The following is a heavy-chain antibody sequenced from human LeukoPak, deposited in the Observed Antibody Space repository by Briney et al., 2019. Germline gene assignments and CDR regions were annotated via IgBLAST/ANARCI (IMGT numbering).Heavy chain of an antibody. J-gene: IGHJ4*02. D-gene: IGHD1-26*01. CDR1: GYTCTSYG. CDR2: ISAYSGDT. Sequence: ASVKVSCKASGYTCTSYGISWVRQAPGQGLEWMGWISAYSGDTNYAQKLQGRVTMTTDTSTSTAYMELRNLRSDDTAVYYCARVMDGSYFVDYWGQGTLVTVSS. V-gene: IGHV1-18*01. CDR3: ARVMDGSYFVDY.